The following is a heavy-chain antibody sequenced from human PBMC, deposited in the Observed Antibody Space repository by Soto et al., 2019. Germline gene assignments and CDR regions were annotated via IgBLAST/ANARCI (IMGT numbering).Heavy chain of an antibody. J-gene: IGHJ6*02. D-gene: IGHD4-4*01. CDR2: IIPLFETT. CDR3: VRDITTGYYGMDV. CDR1: GGAFSSYD. V-gene: IGHV1-69*06. Sequence: QVQLVQSGAEVKKPGSSVKVSCKVSGGAFSSYDISWVRQAPGQGLDWMGGIIPLFETTNYAQKFQGRVTITADKSTSTAYMELSRLRSEDTAVYYCVRDITTGYYGMDVWGQGITVTVSS.